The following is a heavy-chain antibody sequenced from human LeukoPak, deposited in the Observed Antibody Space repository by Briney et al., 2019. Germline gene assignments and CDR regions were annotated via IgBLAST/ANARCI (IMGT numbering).Heavy chain of an antibody. CDR3: AKVLPRKYYVLITFGVRNAFDI. D-gene: IGHD3-16*01. V-gene: IGHV3-30*02. CDR2: IRYDGSNK. CDR1: GFTFSSYG. Sequence: GGSLRLSCAASGFTFSSYGMHWVRQAPGKGLEWVAFIRYDGSNKYYADSVKGRFTISRDNSKNTLYLQMNSLRAEDTAVYYCAKVLPRKYYVLITFGVRNAFDIWGQGTMVTVSS. J-gene: IGHJ3*02.